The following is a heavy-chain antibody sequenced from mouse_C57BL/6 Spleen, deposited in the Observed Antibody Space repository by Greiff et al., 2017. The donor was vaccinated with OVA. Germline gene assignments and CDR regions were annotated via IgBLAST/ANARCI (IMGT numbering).Heavy chain of an antibody. CDR3: ARTAYYSNLFDY. Sequence: QVQLQQPGAELVKPGASVKLSCKASGYTFTSYWMHWVKQRPGQGLEWIGMIHPNSGSTNYNEKFKSKATLTVDKSSSTAYMQLSSLTSEDSAVYYCARTAYYSNLFDYWGQGTTLTVSS. D-gene: IGHD2-5*01. J-gene: IGHJ2*01. V-gene: IGHV1-64*01. CDR1: GYTFTSYW. CDR2: IHPNSGST.